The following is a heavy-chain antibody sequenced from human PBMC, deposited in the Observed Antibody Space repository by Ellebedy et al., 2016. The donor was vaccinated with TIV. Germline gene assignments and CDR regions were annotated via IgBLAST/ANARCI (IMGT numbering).Heavy chain of an antibody. J-gene: IGHJ4*02. CDR1: GGTFSSYA. D-gene: IGHD3-10*01. CDR3: ATVRYGSGSYYLNY. CDR2: FDPEDGET. V-gene: IGHV1-24*01. Sequence: AASVKVSCKASGGTFSSYAISWVRQAPGKGLEWIGGFDPEDGETIYAQKFQGRVTMTEDTSTDTAYMELSSLRSEDTAVYYCATVRYGSGSYYLNYWGQGTLVTVSS.